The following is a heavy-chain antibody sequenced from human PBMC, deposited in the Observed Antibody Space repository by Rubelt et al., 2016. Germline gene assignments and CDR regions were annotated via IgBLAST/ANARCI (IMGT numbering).Heavy chain of an antibody. J-gene: IGHJ4*02. CDR1: GGSINSNSNY. CDR2: IYYSGNT. CDR3: ARGADILTHTTPSDY. V-gene: IGHV4-39*07. Sequence: QLQLQESGPGLVKPSETLSLTCTVSGGSINSNSNYWGWIRQPPGKGLEWIGSIYYSGNTYYNPSFMGVGTISVCTSKNQFSRKLCSWTAADTAVYYCARGADILTHTTPSDYWGQGTLVTVSS. D-gene: IGHD3-9*01.